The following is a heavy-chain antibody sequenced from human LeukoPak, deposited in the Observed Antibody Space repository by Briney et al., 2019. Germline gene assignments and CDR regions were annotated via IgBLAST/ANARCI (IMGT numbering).Heavy chain of an antibody. V-gene: IGHV3-21*01. D-gene: IGHD2-2*01. CDR2: ISSSSYI. J-gene: IGHJ6*02. Sequence: GSLRLSCAASGFTFSSYSMNWVRQAPGKGLEWVSSISSSSYIYYADSVKGRFTISRDNAKNSLYLQMNSLRAEDTAVYYCARYCSSTSCYYEDYGMDVWGQGTTVTVSS. CDR1: GFTFSSYS. CDR3: ARYCSSTSCYYEDYGMDV.